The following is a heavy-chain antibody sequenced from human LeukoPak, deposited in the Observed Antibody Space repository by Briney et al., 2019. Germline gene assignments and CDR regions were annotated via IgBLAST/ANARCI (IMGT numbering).Heavy chain of an antibody. CDR1: GGTFSSYA. D-gene: IGHD4-17*01. V-gene: IGHV1-69*13. CDR2: IIPIFGTA. Sequence: GASVKVSCKASGGTFSSYAISWVRQAPGQGLEWMGGIIPIFGTANYAQKFQGRVTITADESTSTAYMELSSLRSEDTAVYYCARDGAYGDPYFDYWGQGTLVTVPS. J-gene: IGHJ4*02. CDR3: ARDGAYGDPYFDY.